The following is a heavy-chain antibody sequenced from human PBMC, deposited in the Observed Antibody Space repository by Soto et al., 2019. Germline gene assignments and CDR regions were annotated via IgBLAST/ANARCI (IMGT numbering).Heavy chain of an antibody. CDR1: GGSISSGGYY. D-gene: IGHD3-10*01. Sequence: SETLSLTCTVSGGSISSGGYYWSWIRQHPGKGLEWIGYIYYSGSTYYNPSLKSRVTISVDTSKNQFSLKLSSVTAADTAVYYCARDTLHYGSGSPTRWFDPWGQGSSVTVSS. V-gene: IGHV4-31*03. CDR2: IYYSGST. CDR3: ARDTLHYGSGSPTRWFDP. J-gene: IGHJ5*02.